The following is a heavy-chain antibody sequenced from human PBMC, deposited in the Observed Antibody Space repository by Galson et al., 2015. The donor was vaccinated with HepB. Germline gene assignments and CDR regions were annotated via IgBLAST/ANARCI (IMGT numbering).Heavy chain of an antibody. CDR2: ISAYNGNT. CDR3: ARTYSSRRGENWFDP. CDR1: GYTFTSYG. Sequence: SVKVSCKASGYTFTSYGISWVRQAPGQGLEWMGWISAYNGNTNYAQKLQGRVTMTTDTSTSTAYMELRSLRSDDTAVYYCARTYSSRRGENWFDPWGQGTLVTVSS. V-gene: IGHV1-18*01. J-gene: IGHJ5*02. D-gene: IGHD6-13*01.